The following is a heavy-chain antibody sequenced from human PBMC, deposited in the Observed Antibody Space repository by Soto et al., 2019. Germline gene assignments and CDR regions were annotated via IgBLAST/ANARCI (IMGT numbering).Heavy chain of an antibody. J-gene: IGHJ4*02. CDR1: GFTFSNAW. D-gene: IGHD5-12*01. V-gene: IGHV3-15*01. CDR3: TTEVIEGLGKIDY. Sequence: GGSLRLSCAASGFTFSNAWMSWVRQAPGKGLEWVGRIKSKTDGGTTDYAAPVKGRFTISRDDSKNTLYLQMNSLKTEDTAVYYCTTEVIEGLGKIDYWGQGTLVTVSS. CDR2: IKSKTDGGTT.